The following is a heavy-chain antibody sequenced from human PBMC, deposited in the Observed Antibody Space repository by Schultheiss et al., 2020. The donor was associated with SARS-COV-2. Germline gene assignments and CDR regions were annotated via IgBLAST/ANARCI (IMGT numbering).Heavy chain of an antibody. D-gene: IGHD2-15*01. Sequence: SETLSLTCAVSGGSISGYYWSWIRQPPGKGLEWIGEINHSGSTNYNPSLKSRVTISVDTSKNQFSLKLSSVTAADTAVYYCARGARWWDRRDYYYMDVWGKGTTVTVSS. J-gene: IGHJ6*03. CDR3: ARGARWWDRRDYYYMDV. V-gene: IGHV4-34*01. CDR1: GGSISGYY. CDR2: INHSGST.